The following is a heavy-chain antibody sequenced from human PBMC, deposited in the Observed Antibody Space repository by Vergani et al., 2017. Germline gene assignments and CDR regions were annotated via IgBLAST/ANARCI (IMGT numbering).Heavy chain of an antibody. J-gene: IGHJ5*02. CDR2: ISRNSNSI. Sequence: EVQLEESGGGLVLPGRSLRLSCVASGFTSAGYAMHWVRQAPGKGLEWVSGISRNSNSIGYADSVKGRFTISRDNAKNSLYLQMNSLRAEDTALYYCAKDLGTSSRGGWFDPWGQGTLVTVSS. D-gene: IGHD6-6*01. CDR1: GFTSAGYA. CDR3: AKDLGTSSRGGWFDP. V-gene: IGHV3-9*02.